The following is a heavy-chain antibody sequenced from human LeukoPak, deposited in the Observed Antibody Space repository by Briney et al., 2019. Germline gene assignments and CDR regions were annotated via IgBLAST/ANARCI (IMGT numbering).Heavy chain of an antibody. CDR1: GYTLTELS. CDR3: ATAHLNYYGSGSYLGWFDP. V-gene: IGHV1-24*01. Sequence: ASVNVSCKVSGYTLTELSMHWVRQAPGKGLEWMGGFDPEDGETIYAQKFQGRVTMTEDTSTDTAYMELSSLRSEDTAVYYCATAHLNYYGSGSYLGWFDPWGQGTLVTVSS. J-gene: IGHJ5*02. CDR2: FDPEDGET. D-gene: IGHD3-10*01.